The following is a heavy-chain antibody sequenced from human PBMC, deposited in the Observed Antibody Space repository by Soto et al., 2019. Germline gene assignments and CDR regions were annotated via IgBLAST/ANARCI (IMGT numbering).Heavy chain of an antibody. J-gene: IGHJ5*02. CDR3: AREGEYCRGGSCNFGWFDP. Sequence: EVQLVESGGGLVKPGGSLRLSCAASGFTFSSYSMNWVRQAPGKGLEWVSSISSSSSYIYYADSVKGRFTISRDNAKNSLYLQMNNRRAEDTAVYYCAREGEYCRGGSCNFGWFDPWGQGTLVTVSS. D-gene: IGHD2-15*01. CDR2: ISSSSSYI. CDR1: GFTFSSYS. V-gene: IGHV3-21*01.